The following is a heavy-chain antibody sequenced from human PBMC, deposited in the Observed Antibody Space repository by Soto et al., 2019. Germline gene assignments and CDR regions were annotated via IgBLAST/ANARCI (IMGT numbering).Heavy chain of an antibody. J-gene: IGHJ5*02. Sequence: KPSETLSLTCTVSGGSISSYYWSWIRQPPGKGLEWIGYIYYSGSTNYNPSLKSRVTISVDTSKNQFSLKLSSVTAADTAVYYCARELWGSSGYSRENWFDPWGQGTLVTVSS. CDR1: GGSISSYY. CDR2: IYYSGST. CDR3: ARELWGSSGYSRENWFDP. V-gene: IGHV4-59*01. D-gene: IGHD3-22*01.